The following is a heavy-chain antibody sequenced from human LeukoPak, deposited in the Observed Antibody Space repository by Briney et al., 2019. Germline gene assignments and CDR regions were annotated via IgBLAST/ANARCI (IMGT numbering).Heavy chain of an antibody. V-gene: IGHV3-15*01. D-gene: IGHD2-2*01. CDR3: STLGSCSRISCRSRNFIDL. CDR2: TLTKDDGGTI. Sequence: PGGSLRLSCAGSGFTFSNAWLTWVRQAPGKGLEWVGRTLTKDDGGTIDYAAPVEGRFTISRDDSKRTLYLQMNSLKIEDTAVYYCSTLGSCSRISCRSRNFIDLWGKGTTVTVSS. J-gene: IGHJ6*03. CDR1: GFTFSNAW.